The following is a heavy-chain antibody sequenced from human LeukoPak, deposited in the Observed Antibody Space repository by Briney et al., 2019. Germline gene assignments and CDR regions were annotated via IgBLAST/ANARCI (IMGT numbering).Heavy chain of an antibody. CDR2: IYHSGST. CDR3: ARRPHTVTTHYFDY. D-gene: IGHD4-17*01. V-gene: IGHV4-38-2*01. J-gene: IGHJ4*02. CDR1: GYSISSGYY. Sequence: SETLSLTCAVSGYSISSGYYWGWIRQPPGKGLGWIGSIYHSGSTYYNPSLKSRVTISVDTSKNQFSLKLSSVTAADTAVYYCARRPHTVTTHYFDYWGQGTLVSVSS.